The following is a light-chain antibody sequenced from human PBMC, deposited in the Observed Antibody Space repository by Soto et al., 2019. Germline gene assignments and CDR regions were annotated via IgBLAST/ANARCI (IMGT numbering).Light chain of an antibody. CDR3: QQYNSYPLT. V-gene: IGKV1-5*01. CDR2: DAS. CDR1: QSITSW. Sequence: DIQITQSPSTLSASVGYRVTITCRASQSITSWLAWYQQKPGKVPNLLISDASNLQSGVPSRFSGSGSGTEFTLTISSLQPDDFATYYCQQYNSYPLTFGGGTKVDI. J-gene: IGKJ4*01.